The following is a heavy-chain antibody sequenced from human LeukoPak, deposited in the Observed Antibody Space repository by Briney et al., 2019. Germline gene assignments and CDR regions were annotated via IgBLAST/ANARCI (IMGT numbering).Heavy chain of an antibody. Sequence: ASEKVSCKASGYTVTSYDINRVRQATGQWLEWMGWTNPNSGNTGYAQKFQGRVTMTRNTSISTAYMELSSLRSEDTAVYYCARGRVVVAAMDNRFGPWGQGTLVTVSS. J-gene: IGHJ5*02. V-gene: IGHV1-8*01. CDR3: ARGRVVVAAMDNRFGP. CDR1: GYTVTSYD. D-gene: IGHD2-15*01. CDR2: TNPNSGNT.